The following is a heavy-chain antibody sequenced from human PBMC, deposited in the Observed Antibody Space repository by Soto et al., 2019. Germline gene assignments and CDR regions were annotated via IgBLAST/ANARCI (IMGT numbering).Heavy chain of an antibody. V-gene: IGHV1-18*04. CDR2: INTYSGNT. CDR1: EHTFTNYG. J-gene: IGHJ4*02. Sequence: QVQLVQSGAEVKKPGASVRVSCKASEHTFTNYGINWVRLAPGQGLEWMGWINTYSGNTIYAQKFQDRLTITTDTSTNTASREVRRLTSDDTAVFYCAGRQGSLIPYYFDSWGQGTLVTVSS. CDR3: AGRQGSLIPYYFDS. D-gene: IGHD2-2*01.